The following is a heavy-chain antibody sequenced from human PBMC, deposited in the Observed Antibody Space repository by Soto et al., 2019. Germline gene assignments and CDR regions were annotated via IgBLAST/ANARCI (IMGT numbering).Heavy chain of an antibody. CDR1: GYTFTSYA. CDR3: ARGNSITIFGVEVNWFDP. D-gene: IGHD3-3*01. V-gene: IGHV7-4-1*01. J-gene: IGHJ5*02. Sequence: ASVKVSCKASGYTFTSYAMNWVRQAPGQGLEWMGWINTNTGNPTYAQGFTGRFVFSLDTSVSTAYLQICSLKAEDTAVYYCARGNSITIFGVEVNWFDPWGQGTLVTVSS. CDR2: INTNTGNP.